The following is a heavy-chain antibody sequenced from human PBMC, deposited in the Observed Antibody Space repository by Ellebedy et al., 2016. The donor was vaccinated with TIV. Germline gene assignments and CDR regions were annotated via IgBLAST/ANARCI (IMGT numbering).Heavy chain of an antibody. D-gene: IGHD4-17*01. V-gene: IGHV4-31*03. Sequence: SETLSLTCRVSGASIDSGGYYRNWIRHHPGKGLEWIGYIYYSGRTEYNPSLKSRVSMSVDPSKTQFSLRLTSVTAADTAVYFCARDDKDYGIDAFDIWGHGTMVTVSA. J-gene: IGHJ3*02. CDR1: GASIDSGGYY. CDR2: IYYSGRT. CDR3: ARDDKDYGIDAFDI.